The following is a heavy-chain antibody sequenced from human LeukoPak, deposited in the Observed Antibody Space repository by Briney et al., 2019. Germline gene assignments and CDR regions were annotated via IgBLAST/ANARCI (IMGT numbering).Heavy chain of an antibody. CDR2: ISPDGSSA. CDR3: ARDPSGWHSMDY. Sequence: PGGSLRLSCAVSGLSFSWDWMHWVRQAPGKGLVWVSRISPDGSSASYADSVRGRFTISRDNAKSTLYLQMNSLRAEETAIYYCARDPSGWHSMDYWGQGILVTVSS. CDR1: GLSFSWDW. J-gene: IGHJ4*02. V-gene: IGHV3-74*01. D-gene: IGHD6-19*01.